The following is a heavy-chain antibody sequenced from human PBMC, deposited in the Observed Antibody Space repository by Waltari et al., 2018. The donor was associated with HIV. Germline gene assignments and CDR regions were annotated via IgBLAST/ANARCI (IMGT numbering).Heavy chain of an antibody. D-gene: IGHD1-26*01. V-gene: IGHV3-53*02. CDR1: GLTVSSNF. Sequence: EVQLVETGGGLIQPGGSLRLSCAASGLTVSSNFMNWVRQAPGKGLGWVSLTYSGSRTYYADAVKCRFTISRDNSKNTLYLQMNSLRAEDTAVYYCARVRSTMGRFQGFDYWGQGTLVTVSS. CDR3: ARVRSTMGRFQGFDY. J-gene: IGHJ4*02. CDR2: TYSGSRT.